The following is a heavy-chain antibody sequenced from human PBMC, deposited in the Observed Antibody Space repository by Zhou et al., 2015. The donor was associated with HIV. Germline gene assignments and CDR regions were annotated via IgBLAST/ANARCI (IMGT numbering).Heavy chain of an antibody. CDR3: VREDVRSAFFDI. V-gene: IGHV3-11*01. J-gene: IGHJ4*02. CDR1: GFSFSDYY. D-gene: IGHD5-24*01. CDR2: ISSGSSTT. Sequence: QVQLVESGGGLVKPGGSLRLSCKASGFSFSDYYMAWVRQTPGKGLEWVAYISSGSSTTNIAESVKGRFSILRDNAKKSVSLQMNSLRVEDTAVYYCVREDVRSAFFDIWGQGTLVTVS.